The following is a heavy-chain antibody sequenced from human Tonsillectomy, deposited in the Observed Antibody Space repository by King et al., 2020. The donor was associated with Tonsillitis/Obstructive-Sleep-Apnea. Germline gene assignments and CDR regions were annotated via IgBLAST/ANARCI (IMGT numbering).Heavy chain of an antibody. CDR1: GGSFSTYY. D-gene: IGHD1-20*01. V-gene: IGHV4-59*01. J-gene: IGHJ4*02. Sequence: QLQESGPGLVKPSETLSLTCTVSGGSFSTYYWSWIRQPPGKELQWIGNIYHSGSTYYNPSLKSRVTISLDTSRNQFSLELRSVTAADTAVYYCARAYNWNAELDYWGQGTLVTVSS. CDR2: IYHSGST. CDR3: ARAYNWNAELDY.